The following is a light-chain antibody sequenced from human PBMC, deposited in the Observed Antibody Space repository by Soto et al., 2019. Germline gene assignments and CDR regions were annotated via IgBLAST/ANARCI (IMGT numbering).Light chain of an antibody. J-gene: IGKJ5*01. Sequence: EIQVNQCPSSLSASVGDRVTITCRASQDLSSWLAWYQQKPGKAPKLLISAASSLQSGVPSRFSGSGSGTDFTLTIRSLQPEDFATYYCQQPISFPITFGQGTRLEI. CDR1: QDLSSW. CDR2: AAS. V-gene: IGKV1D-12*01. CDR3: QQPISFPIT.